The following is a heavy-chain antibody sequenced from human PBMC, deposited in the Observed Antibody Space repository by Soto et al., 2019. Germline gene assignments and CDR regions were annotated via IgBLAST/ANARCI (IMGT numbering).Heavy chain of an antibody. J-gene: IGHJ5*02. D-gene: IGHD2-21*01. CDR2: ISAYNGNT. V-gene: IGHV1-18*01. CDR1: GYTFTSYG. Sequence: QVQLVQSGAEVKKPGASVKVSCKASGYTFTSYGISWVRQAPGQGLEWMGWISAYNGNTNYAQKLQGRVTMTTDTTKGTGLMEAGGLRSGGTAVEYWSGACGGPYLFRPWGQGTLVTVPS. CDR3: SGACGGPYLFRP.